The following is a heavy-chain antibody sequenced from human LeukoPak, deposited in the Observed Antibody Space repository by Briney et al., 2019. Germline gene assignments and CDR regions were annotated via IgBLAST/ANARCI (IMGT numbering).Heavy chain of an antibody. J-gene: IGHJ4*02. V-gene: IGHV3-33*01. D-gene: IGHD3-3*01. CDR3: ARENYDFTLPPGGVDY. CDR2: IWYDGSNK. CDR1: GFTFSSYG. Sequence: GGSLRLSCAASGFTFSSYGMHWVRQAPGKGLEWVAVIWYDGSNKYYADSVKGRFTISRDNSKNTLYLQMNSLRAEDTAVYYCARENYDFTLPPGGVDYWGQGTLVTVSS.